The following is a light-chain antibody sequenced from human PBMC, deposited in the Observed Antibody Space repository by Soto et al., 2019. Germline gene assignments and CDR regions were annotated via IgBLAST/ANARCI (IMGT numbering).Light chain of an antibody. Sequence: QRLNSTSSLXATNTRRVITNSKASQDIRKYLNWYQQKKGKEXKXXXYDESNLETGVHSRLRGSGSGNDFNINICIIQPEDVEAYYCQKYKSDRLTFGGGTKVDI. CDR2: DES. CDR3: QKYKSDRLT. J-gene: IGKJ4*01. V-gene: IGKV1-27*01. CDR1: QDIRKY.